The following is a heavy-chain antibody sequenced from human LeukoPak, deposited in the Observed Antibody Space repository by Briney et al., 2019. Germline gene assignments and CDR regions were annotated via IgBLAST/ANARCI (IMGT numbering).Heavy chain of an antibody. J-gene: IGHJ4*02. Sequence: ASVKVSCKASGGTFSSYVVDWVRQAPGQGLEWMGRIIPVFGPANYAQKFQGRVTITAVETTSTDYMELTSLRSEDTAVYYCARRRIVATRSPIDYWGQGTLVIVSS. D-gene: IGHD5-12*01. CDR2: IIPVFGPA. CDR1: GGTFSSYV. V-gene: IGHV1-69*15. CDR3: ARRRIVATRSPIDY.